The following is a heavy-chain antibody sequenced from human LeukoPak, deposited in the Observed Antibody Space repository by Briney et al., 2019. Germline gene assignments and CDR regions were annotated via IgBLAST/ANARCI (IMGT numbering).Heavy chain of an antibody. D-gene: IGHD4-17*01. V-gene: IGHV3-48*03. J-gene: IGHJ3*02. CDR1: GFTFSSYE. CDR2: ISSSGSTI. Sequence: GGSLRLSCAASGFTFSSYEMNWVRQAPGKGLEWVSYISSSGSTIYYADSVKGRFTISRDNSKNTLYLQMNSLRAEDTAVYYCAKDPAYGDWYDAFDIWGQGTMVTVSS. CDR3: AKDPAYGDWYDAFDI.